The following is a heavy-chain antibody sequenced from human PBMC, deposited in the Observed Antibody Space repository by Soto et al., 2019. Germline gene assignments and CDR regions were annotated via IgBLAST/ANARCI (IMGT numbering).Heavy chain of an antibody. D-gene: IGHD3-3*01. Sequence: EGSLRLSCAASGFTFSSYWMSYVPQAPGRRLECVTNIKLDGCERYYVDSVKGRFTISRDNAKNSLYLQMNSLRAEDTAVYYCASWRGWFDPCGRGTLVAVSS. J-gene: IGHJ5*02. CDR1: GFTFSSYW. V-gene: IGHV3-7*01. CDR2: IKLDGCER. CDR3: ASWRGWFDP.